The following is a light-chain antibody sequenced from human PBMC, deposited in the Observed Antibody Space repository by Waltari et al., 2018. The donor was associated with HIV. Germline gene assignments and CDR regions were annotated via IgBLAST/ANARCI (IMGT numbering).Light chain of an antibody. V-gene: IGKV3-15*01. CDR2: AAS. CDR1: QSVSSN. Sequence: EIVMTQSRATLSASLGERAVLSCRASQSVSSNLAWYQQTPGQAPRLLIYAASTRATGIPPRFRGSGSGTEFTLTIGGLQSEDFAFYYCQQYNSWPPRFTFGPGTKVDFK. CDR3: QQYNSWPPRFT. J-gene: IGKJ3*01.